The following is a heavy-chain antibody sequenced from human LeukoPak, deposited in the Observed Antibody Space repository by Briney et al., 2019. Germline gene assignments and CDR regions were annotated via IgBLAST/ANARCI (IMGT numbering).Heavy chain of an antibody. Sequence: SETLSLTCTVSGGSITNYYWSWIRQPPGKGLEWMGYIFYTGRGDYNPSLKSRVTISADTPNNQISLTLTSVTVADTAVYYCARHPSSWFGGTFDIWGQGTMVTVSS. D-gene: IGHD3-10*01. CDR2: IFYTGRG. CDR3: ARHPSSWFGGTFDI. CDR1: GGSITNYY. J-gene: IGHJ3*02. V-gene: IGHV4-59*08.